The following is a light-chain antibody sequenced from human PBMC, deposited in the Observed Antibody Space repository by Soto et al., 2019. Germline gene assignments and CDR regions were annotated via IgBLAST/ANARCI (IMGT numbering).Light chain of an antibody. CDR2: EVN. CDR3: TSYAGSNNLL. V-gene: IGLV2-8*01. J-gene: IGLJ2*01. CDR1: SRDVGAYKY. Sequence: QSVLTQPPSASGSPGQSVTISCTGTSRDVGAYKYVSWYQHHPGEAPRLMIYEVNKRPSGVPDRFSGSKSGNTASLTVSGLQAEDEADYYCTSYAGSNNLLFGGGTKLTVL.